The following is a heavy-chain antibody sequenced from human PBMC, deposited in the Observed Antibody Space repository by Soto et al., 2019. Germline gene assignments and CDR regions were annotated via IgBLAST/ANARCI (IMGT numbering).Heavy chain of an antibody. CDR2: ISAYNGNT. CDR3: ARDCSLANRWCRWFDP. Sequence: ASVKVSCKASGYTFTSYGISWVRQAPGQGLEWMGWISAYNGNTNYAQKLQGRVTMTTDTSTSTAYMELRSLRDDDTAVYFCARDCSLANRWCRWFDPWGQGTLVTVSS. V-gene: IGHV1-18*01. D-gene: IGHD2-15*01. CDR1: GYTFTSYG. J-gene: IGHJ5*02.